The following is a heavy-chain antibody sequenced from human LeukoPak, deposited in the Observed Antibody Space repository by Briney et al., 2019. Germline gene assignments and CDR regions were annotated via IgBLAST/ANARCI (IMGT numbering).Heavy chain of an antibody. V-gene: IGHV4-59*01. D-gene: IGHD5-18*01. J-gene: IGHJ3*02. CDR2: IYYSGST. Sequence: SETLSLTCTVSGGSISSYYWSWIRQPPGKGLEWIGYIYYSGSTNYNPSLKSRVTISVDTSKNQFSLKLSSVTAADTAVYYCAREYVGTAMVGAFDIWGQGTMVTVSS. CDR3: AREYVGTAMVGAFDI. CDR1: GGSISSYY.